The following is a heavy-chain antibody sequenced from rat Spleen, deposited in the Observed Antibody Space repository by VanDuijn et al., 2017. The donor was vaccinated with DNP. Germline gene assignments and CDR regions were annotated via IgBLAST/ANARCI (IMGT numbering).Heavy chain of an antibody. CDR2: ISYDGSST. CDR1: GFTFSDYN. Sequence: EVQLVESGGGLVQPGRSLKLSCAASGFTFSDYNMAWVRQAPKKGLEWVATISYDGSSTYYRDSVKGRFTISRDNAKSTLYLQMDSLRSEDTATYYCARHNLDYWGQGVMVTVSS. V-gene: IGHV5-7*01. J-gene: IGHJ2*01. CDR3: ARHNLDY.